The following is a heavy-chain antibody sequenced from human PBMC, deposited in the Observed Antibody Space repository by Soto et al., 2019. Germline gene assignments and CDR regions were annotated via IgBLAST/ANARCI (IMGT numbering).Heavy chain of an antibody. CDR1: GFTFSSYW. D-gene: IGHD3-3*01. V-gene: IGHV3-7*01. J-gene: IGHJ4*02. Sequence: PGGSLRLSCAASGFTFSSYWMIWVRQAPGKGLEWVANIKQDGSEKYYVDSVKGRFTISRDNAKNSLYLQMNSLRAEDTAVYYCASVGYDFWSGYYVFDYWGQGTLVTVSS. CDR2: IKQDGSEK. CDR3: ASVGYDFWSGYYVFDY.